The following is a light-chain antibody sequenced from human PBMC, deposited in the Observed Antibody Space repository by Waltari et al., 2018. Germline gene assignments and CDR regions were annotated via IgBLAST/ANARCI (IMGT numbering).Light chain of an antibody. J-gene: IGKJ1*01. Sequence: EIVLTQSRATLTFTPGVRVTLSCRASHGVSSYLAWYQQRPGQAPRLLIYSAANRATGIPARFSGSGSGTDFTLTISSLEPEDFAVYYCQQRSDWPRTFGQGTKVEIK. CDR1: HGVSSY. CDR3: QQRSDWPRT. CDR2: SAA. V-gene: IGKV3-11*01.